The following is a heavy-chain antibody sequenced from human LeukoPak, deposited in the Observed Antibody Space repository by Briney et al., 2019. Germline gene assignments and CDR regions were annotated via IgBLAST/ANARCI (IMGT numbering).Heavy chain of an antibody. D-gene: IGHD1-14*01. Sequence: GESLKISCKVSGVTSTNYWIAWVRQMLGRGLEWMGIVYLRDSDTRYSPSFQGLVTLSADKSINTAYLHWSSLQASDTAMYFCARHVNFLEPDFDDWGQGTLVTVSS. V-gene: IGHV5-51*01. CDR3: ARHVNFLEPDFDD. CDR2: VYLRDSDT. J-gene: IGHJ4*02. CDR1: GVTSTNYW.